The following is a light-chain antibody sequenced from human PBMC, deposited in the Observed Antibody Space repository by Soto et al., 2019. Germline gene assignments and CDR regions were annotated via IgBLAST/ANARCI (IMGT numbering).Light chain of an antibody. Sequence: DIQMTQSPSTLSASVGDRVTITCRASQSISSWLAWYQQKPGKAPNLLIYKASTLESGVPSGFSGSGSGTEFTLTISSVQPDDFATYYCQQYKSYPLTFGGGTKVDI. V-gene: IGKV1-5*03. CDR3: QQYKSYPLT. J-gene: IGKJ4*01. CDR1: QSISSW. CDR2: KAS.